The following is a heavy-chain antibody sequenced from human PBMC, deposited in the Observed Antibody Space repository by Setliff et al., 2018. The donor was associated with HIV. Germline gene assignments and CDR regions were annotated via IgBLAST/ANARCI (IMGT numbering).Heavy chain of an antibody. CDR2: VYSAGNT. V-gene: IGHV3-53*01. J-gene: IGHJ4*02. Sequence: PGGSLRLSCAASGFTVSSTNMSWVRQSPVRGLEWVSVVYSAGNTYYAESVKGRFTVSREESENTVYLQMRSLRAEDTAVYYCVRDLPPDYWGQGTLVTVSS. CDR3: VRDLPPDY. CDR1: GFTVSSTN.